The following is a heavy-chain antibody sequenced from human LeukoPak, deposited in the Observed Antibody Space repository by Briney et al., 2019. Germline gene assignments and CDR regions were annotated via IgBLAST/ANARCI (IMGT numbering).Heavy chain of an antibody. CDR2: KKYEGSEK. J-gene: IGHJ5*02. D-gene: IGHD3-22*01. Sequence: PGRSLRLSCAASGFTFSVSCMSWVRPAPGKGLEWVANKKYEGSEKYYVDSVKGRFTISRDNAKNSLYLQMNSLRAEDTAVYYCAKGGYELGFDPWGQGTLVTVSS. V-gene: IGHV3-7*03. CDR1: GFTFSVSC. CDR3: AKGGYELGFDP.